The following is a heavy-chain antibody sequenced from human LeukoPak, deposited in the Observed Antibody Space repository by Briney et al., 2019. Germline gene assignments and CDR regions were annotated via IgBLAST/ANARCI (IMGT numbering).Heavy chain of an antibody. Sequence: GSSVKVSCKASGGTFSSYAISWVRQAPGQGLEWMGGIIPIFGTANYAQKFQGRVTITTDESTSTAYMELSSLRSEDTAVYYCAREYGPAATDWFDPWGQGTLVTVSS. J-gene: IGHJ5*02. V-gene: IGHV1-69*05. D-gene: IGHD3-10*01. CDR3: AREYGPAATDWFDP. CDR2: IIPIFGTA. CDR1: GGTFSSYA.